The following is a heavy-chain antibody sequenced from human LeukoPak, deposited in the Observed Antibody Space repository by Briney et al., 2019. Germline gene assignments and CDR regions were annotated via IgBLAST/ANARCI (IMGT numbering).Heavy chain of an antibody. Sequence: PGGSLRLSCAASGFTFSSYAMHWVRQAPGKGLEWVAVISYDGSNQYYADSVRGRFTISRDNSKSTLYLQMNSLRAEDTAVYYCARRGSGDAFDIWGQGTMVTVSS. CDR2: ISYDGSNQ. CDR1: GFTFSSYA. CDR3: ARRGSGDAFDI. D-gene: IGHD5-12*01. V-gene: IGHV3-30*01. J-gene: IGHJ3*02.